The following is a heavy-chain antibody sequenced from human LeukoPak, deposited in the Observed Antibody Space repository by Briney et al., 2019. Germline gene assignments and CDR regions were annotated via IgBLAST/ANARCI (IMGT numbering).Heavy chain of an antibody. CDR3: VRDKGGRSGAIYYDAFDV. D-gene: IGHD1-26*01. J-gene: IGHJ3*01. CDR1: GYTFNTSW. V-gene: IGHV3-7*01. CDR2: ILYGGGTK. Sequence: GGSLRLSCAASGYTFNTSWLMWCRQPPAGGLVWLVNILYGGGTKYYMHSLKGRFTFSRDTAKNSLSLQMNILTAEDTAVYYCVRDKGGRSGAIYYDAFDVWGQGTMVTVSS.